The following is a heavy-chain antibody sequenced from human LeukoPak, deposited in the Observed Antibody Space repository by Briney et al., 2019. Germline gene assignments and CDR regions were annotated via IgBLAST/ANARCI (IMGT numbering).Heavy chain of an antibody. CDR3: ARVGSGYDFFDY. V-gene: IGHV4-4*07. CDR2: VYSSGST. D-gene: IGHD3/OR15-3a*01. Sequence: SDTLSLTWTVSGXAISGYYWSWIRQPAGKGLEWLGRVYSSGSTKYNPSPESRVTMSVDTSKNQFSLKLNFVTAADTAVYYCARVGSGYDFFDYWGQGTLVTVSS. CDR1: GXAISGYY. J-gene: IGHJ4*02.